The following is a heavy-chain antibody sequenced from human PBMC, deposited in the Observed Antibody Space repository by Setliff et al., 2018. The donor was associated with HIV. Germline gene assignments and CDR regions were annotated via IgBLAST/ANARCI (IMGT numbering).Heavy chain of an antibody. D-gene: IGHD1-7*01. Sequence: ASVKVSCKASGYTFTSYGISWVRQAPGQGLEWMGWISAYNGNTNYAQKLQGRVTMTTDTSTSTAYVELRSLRSDGTAVYYCARDRYTWNYGKNYMDVWGKGTTVTVSS. CDR1: GYTFTSYG. CDR2: ISAYNGNT. J-gene: IGHJ6*03. CDR3: ARDRYTWNYGKNYMDV. V-gene: IGHV1-18*01.